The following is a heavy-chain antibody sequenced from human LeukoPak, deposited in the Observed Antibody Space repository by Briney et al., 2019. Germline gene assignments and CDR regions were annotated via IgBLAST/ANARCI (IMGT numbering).Heavy chain of an antibody. Sequence: GGSLRLSCAASGFTFSSYWMSWVRQAPGKGLEWVANIKQDGSEKYYVDSVKGRFTISRDNAKNSLYLQMNSLRAEDTAVCYCARDGEYSSSSAAFDIWGQGTMVTVSS. V-gene: IGHV3-7*01. CDR1: GFTFSSYW. CDR2: IKQDGSEK. J-gene: IGHJ3*02. D-gene: IGHD6-6*01. CDR3: ARDGEYSSSSAAFDI.